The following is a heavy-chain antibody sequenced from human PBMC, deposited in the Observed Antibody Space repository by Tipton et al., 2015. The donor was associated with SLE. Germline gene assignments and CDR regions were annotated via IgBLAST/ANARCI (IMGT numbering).Heavy chain of an antibody. CDR2: MYYSGST. Sequence: LSLTCTVSGDSIISSSYYWGWIRQPPGKGLEWIGSMYYSGSTYYNPSLKSRVTISVDTSKNQFSLMLSSVTAADTAVYYCAGLNWNPVEEAGDYWGQGTLVTVSS. J-gene: IGHJ4*02. V-gene: IGHV4-39*07. CDR3: AGLNWNPVEEAGDY. D-gene: IGHD1-1*01. CDR1: GDSIISSSYY.